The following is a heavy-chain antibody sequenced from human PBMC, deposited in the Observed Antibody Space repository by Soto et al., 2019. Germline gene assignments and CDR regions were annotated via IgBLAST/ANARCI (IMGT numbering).Heavy chain of an antibody. CDR2: LYYRGST. J-gene: IGHJ5*02. CDR3: ARDGGNSGWFDP. Sequence: QVQLQESGPGLVKPSETLSLTCTVSGGSVSSGSYYWSWIRQPPGKGLEWIGYLYYRGSTNYHPSLKSRVTISVDTSKDQVSLKLSSVTAADTAVYYCARDGGNSGWFDPWGQGTLVTVSS. V-gene: IGHV4-61*01. CDR1: GGSVSSGSYY. D-gene: IGHD2-21*02.